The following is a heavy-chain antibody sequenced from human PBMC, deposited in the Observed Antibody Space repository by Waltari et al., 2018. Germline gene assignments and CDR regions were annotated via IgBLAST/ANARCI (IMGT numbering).Heavy chain of an antibody. Sequence: EVQLLESGGGLVHPGGSLRLSCAASGFTFSSYAMSWVRQAPGKGLEWVSVIYSGGSTYYADSVKGRFTISRDNSKNTLYLQMNSLRAEDTAVYYCAKDHAGATPYFDYWGQGTLVTVSS. V-gene: IGHV3-23*03. CDR1: GFTFSSYA. CDR2: IYSGGST. J-gene: IGHJ4*02. D-gene: IGHD1-26*01. CDR3: AKDHAGATPYFDY.